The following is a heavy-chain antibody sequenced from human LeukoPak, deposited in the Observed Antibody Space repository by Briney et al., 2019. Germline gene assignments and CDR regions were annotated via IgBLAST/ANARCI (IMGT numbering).Heavy chain of an antibody. Sequence: GGSLRLSCAASGFTFNIYAMNWVRQAPGKGLEWVSGISGSDGSTYYADSVKGRFTISRDNSKNTPYLQMDSLRAEDTAVYYCAKGGSSGWHGDFDYWGQGTLVTVSS. CDR3: AKGGSSGWHGDFDY. D-gene: IGHD6-19*01. V-gene: IGHV3-23*01. J-gene: IGHJ4*02. CDR1: GFTFNIYA. CDR2: ISGSDGST.